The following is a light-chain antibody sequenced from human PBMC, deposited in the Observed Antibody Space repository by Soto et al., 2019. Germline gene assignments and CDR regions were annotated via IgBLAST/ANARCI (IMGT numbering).Light chain of an antibody. J-gene: IGKJ4*01. V-gene: IGKV3-11*01. Sequence: EIVLTRSPATLSLSPGERATLSCRASQSVSSYLAWYQQKPGQAPGLLIYDASNRATGIPARFSGSGSGTDFTLTISSLEPEDFAVYYCQQRSNWPPLTFGGGTKVEIK. CDR1: QSVSSY. CDR2: DAS. CDR3: QQRSNWPPLT.